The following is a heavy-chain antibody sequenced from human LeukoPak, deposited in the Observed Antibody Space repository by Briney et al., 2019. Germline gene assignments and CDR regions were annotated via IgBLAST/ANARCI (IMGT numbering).Heavy chain of an antibody. CDR1: GFTLSSYW. D-gene: IGHD6-13*01. CDR2: VKQDGSEK. CDR3: ARTFFKQQHPDY. V-gene: IGHV3-7*01. J-gene: IGHJ4*02. Sequence: GGSLRLSCAASGFTLSSYWMSWVRQAPGKGLEWVANVKQDGSEKYYVDSVKGRFTISRDNAKNSLYLQMNSLRAEDTAVYYCARTFFKQQHPDYWGQGTLVTVSS.